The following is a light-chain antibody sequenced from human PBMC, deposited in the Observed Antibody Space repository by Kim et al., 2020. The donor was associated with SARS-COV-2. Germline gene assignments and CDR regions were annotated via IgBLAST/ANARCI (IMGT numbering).Light chain of an antibody. CDR1: ESISTN. CDR2: GAF. J-gene: IGKJ4*01. CDR3: QQYNNWPPLT. V-gene: IGKV3-15*01. Sequence: SPGERATRSCRASESISTNLAWYQQKPGQAPRLLIYGAFTRATGIPARFSGSGSGTEFTLTISSLQSEDFAVYYCQQYNNWPPLTFGGGTKVDIK.